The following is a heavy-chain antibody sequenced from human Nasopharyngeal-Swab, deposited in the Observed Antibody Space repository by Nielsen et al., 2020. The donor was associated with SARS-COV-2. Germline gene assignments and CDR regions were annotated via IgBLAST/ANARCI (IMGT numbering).Heavy chain of an antibody. CDR3: ASSPLDSSGYYYGLDY. CDR1: GSTFSSYA. Sequence: GGSLRLSCAASGSTFSSYAMHWVRQAPGKGLECVAVISYDGSNKYYADSVKGRLTISRDNSKNTLSLQMNSLRAEDTAVYYCASSPLDSSGYYYGLDYWGQGTLVTVSS. CDR2: ISYDGSNK. D-gene: IGHD3-22*01. J-gene: IGHJ4*02. V-gene: IGHV3-30-3*01.